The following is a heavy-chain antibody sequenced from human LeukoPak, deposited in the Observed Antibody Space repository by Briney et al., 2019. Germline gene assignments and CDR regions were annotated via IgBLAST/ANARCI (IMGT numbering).Heavy chain of an antibody. CDR3: ARVAIFGVIRNYGMDV. Sequence: GGSLRLSCAASGFTFSSYGMHWVRQAPGKGLEWVAVIWYDGSNKYYADSVKGRFTISRDNSKSTLYLQMNSLRAEDTAVYYCARVAIFGVIRNYGMDVWGQGTTVTVSS. CDR2: IWYDGSNK. CDR1: GFTFSSYG. D-gene: IGHD3-3*01. V-gene: IGHV3-33*01. J-gene: IGHJ6*02.